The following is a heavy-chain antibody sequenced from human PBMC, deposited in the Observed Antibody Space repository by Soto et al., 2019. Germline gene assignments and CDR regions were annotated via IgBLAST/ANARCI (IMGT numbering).Heavy chain of an antibody. CDR3: ARLYYYDSSGVYGMDV. CDR2: IYPGDSDT. D-gene: IGHD3-22*01. V-gene: IGHV5-51*01. CDR1: GYSFTSYW. Sequence: GESLKISCKGSGYSFTSYWIGWLRQMPGKGLEWMGIIYPGDSDTRYSPSFQGQVTISADKSISTAYLQWSSLKASDTAMYYCARLYYYDSSGVYGMDVWGQGTTVTVSS. J-gene: IGHJ6*02.